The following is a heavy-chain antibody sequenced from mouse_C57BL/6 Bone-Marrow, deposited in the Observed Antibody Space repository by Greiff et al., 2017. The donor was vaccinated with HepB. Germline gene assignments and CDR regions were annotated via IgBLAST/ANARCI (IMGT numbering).Heavy chain of an antibody. Sequence: EVHLVESGGGLVKPGGSLKLSCAASGFTFSSYAMSWVRQTPEKRLEWVATISDGGSYTYYPDNVKGRFTISRDNAKNNLYLQRSHLKSEDTAMYYCARDHYSNYDWYFDVWGTGTTVTVSS. J-gene: IGHJ1*03. CDR1: GFTFSSYA. CDR2: ISDGGSYT. V-gene: IGHV5-4*01. CDR3: ARDHYSNYDWYFDV. D-gene: IGHD2-5*01.